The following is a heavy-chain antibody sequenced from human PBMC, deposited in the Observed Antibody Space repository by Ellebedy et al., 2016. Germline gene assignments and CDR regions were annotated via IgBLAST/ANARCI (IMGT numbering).Heavy chain of an antibody. D-gene: IGHD5-24*01. CDR3: ARGDDNFPFDY. J-gene: IGHJ4*02. CDR1: GGSFSGYY. Sequence: SETLYLTXAVYGGSFSGYYWSWIRQPPGKGLEWIGSIYYSGSTYYNPSLKSRVTISVDRSKNHFSLKLSSVTAADTAVYYCARGDDNFPFDYWGQGILVTVSS. CDR2: IYYSGST. V-gene: IGHV4-34*01.